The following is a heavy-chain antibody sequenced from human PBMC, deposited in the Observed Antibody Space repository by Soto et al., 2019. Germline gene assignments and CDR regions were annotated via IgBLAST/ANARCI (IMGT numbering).Heavy chain of an antibody. D-gene: IGHD3-22*01. CDR2: IGTAGDT. CDR1: GSSFSSYD. CDR3: ARAYYYDRSGYPHLYYFDF. J-gene: IGHJ4*02. V-gene: IGHV3-13*01. Sequence: EVQLVESGGGLVQPGGSLRLSCAASGSSFSSYDMHWVRQVKGKGLEWVSAIGTAGDTYYPGSEKGRFTIFRENAKNSLYLQMNSMRAGDSAVYYCARAYYYDRSGYPHLYYFDFWGQGTLVTVSS.